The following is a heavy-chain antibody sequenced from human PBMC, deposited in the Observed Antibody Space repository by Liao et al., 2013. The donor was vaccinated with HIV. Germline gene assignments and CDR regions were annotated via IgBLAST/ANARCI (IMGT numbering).Heavy chain of an antibody. D-gene: IGHD3-3*01. Sequence: QVQLQESGPGLVKPSETLSLTCTVSGGFISSYYWSWIRQPAGKGLEWIGRIYTSGSTNYNPSLKSRVTMSVDTSKNQFSLKLSSVTAADTAVYYCARSGLYDFWIKRAFDIWGQGTMVTVSS. CDR2: IYTSGST. J-gene: IGHJ3*02. CDR1: GGFISSYY. V-gene: IGHV4-4*07. CDR3: ARSGLYDFWIKRAFDI.